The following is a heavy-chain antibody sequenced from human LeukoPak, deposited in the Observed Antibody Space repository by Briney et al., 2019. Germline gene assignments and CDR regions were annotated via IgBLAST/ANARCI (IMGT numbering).Heavy chain of an antibody. CDR3: ARDYYGSGSYSTDC. D-gene: IGHD3-10*01. CDR2: INPNNGAT. Sequence: GASVNVSCKASGYTFTGYQIYCVRQVRGPGLEWMGWINPNNGATNYAQEFQGRVTMTRDTSIGTAYMELSRLKSDDTALYYCARDYYGSGSYSTDCWGQGTLVTVSS. J-gene: IGHJ4*02. V-gene: IGHV1-2*02. CDR1: GYTFTGYQ.